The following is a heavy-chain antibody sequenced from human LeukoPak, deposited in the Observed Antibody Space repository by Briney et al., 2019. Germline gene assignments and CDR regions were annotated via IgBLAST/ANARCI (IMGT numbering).Heavy chain of an antibody. D-gene: IGHD3-16*01. J-gene: IGHJ3*02. CDR3: ARDYVLGAFDI. V-gene: IGHV4-61*02. CDR2: IYTSGST. Sequence: PSETLSLTCTVSGGSISSGSYYWSWIGRPAGKGLEWIGRIYTSGSTNYNPSLKSRVTISVDTSKNQFSLKLSSVTAADTAVYYCARDYVLGAFDIWGQGTMVTVSS. CDR1: GGSISSGSYY.